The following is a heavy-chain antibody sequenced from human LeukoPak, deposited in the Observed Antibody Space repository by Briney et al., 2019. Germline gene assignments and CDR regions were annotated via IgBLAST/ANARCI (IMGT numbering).Heavy chain of an antibody. D-gene: IGHD3-10*02. CDR1: GFTFSSYW. V-gene: IGHV3-74*01. CDR3: AELGITMIGGV. J-gene: IGHJ6*04. Sequence: GGSLRLSCAASGFTFSSYWMHWVRQAPGKGLVWVSRINSDGSSTSYADSVKGRFTISRDNAKNSLYLQMNSLRAEDTAVYYCAELGITMIGGVWGKGATVTISS. CDR2: INSDGSST.